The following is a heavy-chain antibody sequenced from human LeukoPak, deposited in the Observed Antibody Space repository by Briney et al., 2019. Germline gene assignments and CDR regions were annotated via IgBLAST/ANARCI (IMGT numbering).Heavy chain of an antibody. CDR1: GFAFSSYA. Sequence: PGGSLRLSCAASGFAFSSYAMSWVRQAPGKGLEWVSAISGSGGSTYYADSVKGRFTISRDNSKNTLYLQMNSLRAEDTAVYYCAKDAGAYCGGDCYADIWGQGTMVTVSS. J-gene: IGHJ3*02. V-gene: IGHV3-23*01. CDR2: ISGSGGST. D-gene: IGHD2-21*02. CDR3: AKDAGAYCGGDCYADI.